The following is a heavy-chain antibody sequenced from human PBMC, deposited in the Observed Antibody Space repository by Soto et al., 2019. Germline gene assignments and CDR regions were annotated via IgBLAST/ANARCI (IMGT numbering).Heavy chain of an antibody. Sequence: SETLSLTCTVSGGSIISYYWSWIRQPPGKGLEWIGYIYYSGSTNYNPSLKSRVTISVDTSKNQFSLKLSSVTAADTAVYYCARGRSGGYYYYMDVWGKGTTVTAP. J-gene: IGHJ6*03. D-gene: IGHD2-15*01. V-gene: IGHV4-59*01. CDR2: IYYSGST. CDR3: ARGRSGGYYYYMDV. CDR1: GGSIISYY.